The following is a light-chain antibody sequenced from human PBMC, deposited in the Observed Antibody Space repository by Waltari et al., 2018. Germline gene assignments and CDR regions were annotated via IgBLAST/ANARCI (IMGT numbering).Light chain of an antibody. CDR3: MQATYWPWT. V-gene: IGKV2-30*01. CDR1: QSLVSSDGTHY. J-gene: IGKJ1*01. Sequence: DAVMTQSPLSLPVTLGPPAAISCRSTQSLVSSDGTHYLSWFQQRPGQSPRRRIYTVSNRDSGVPDRFSGRGSGTDFTLKISRVEAEDVGVYYCMQATYWPWTFGQGTKVEIK. CDR2: TVS.